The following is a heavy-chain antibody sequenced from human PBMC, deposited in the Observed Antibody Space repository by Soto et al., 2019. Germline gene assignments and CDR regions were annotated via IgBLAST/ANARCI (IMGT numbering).Heavy chain of an antibody. V-gene: IGHV3-43*01. D-gene: IGHD2-2*01. CDR1: GFTFDDYT. CDR2: ISWDGGST. J-gene: IGHJ6*02. Sequence: EVRLVESGGVVVQPGGSLRLSCAASGFTFDDYTMHWVRQAPGKGLEWVSLISWDGGSTYYADSVKGRFTISRDNSKNSLYLQMNSLRTEDTALYYCAKDIGPYCSSTSCYARYYGMDVWGQGTTVTVSS. CDR3: AKDIGPYCSSTSCYARYYGMDV.